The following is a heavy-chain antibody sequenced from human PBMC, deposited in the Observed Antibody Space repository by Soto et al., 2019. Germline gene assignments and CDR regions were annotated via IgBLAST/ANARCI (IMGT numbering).Heavy chain of an antibody. CDR2: IYYSGST. CDR3: ARYSYDFWSGNPYYFDY. V-gene: IGHV4-59*08. D-gene: IGHD3-3*01. CDR1: GGSISSYY. Sequence: PSETLSLTCTVSGGSISSYYWSWIRQPPGKGLEWIGYIYYSGSTNYNPSLKSRVTISVDTSKSQFSLKLSSVTAADTAVYYCARYSYDFWSGNPYYFDYWGQGTLVTVSS. J-gene: IGHJ4*02.